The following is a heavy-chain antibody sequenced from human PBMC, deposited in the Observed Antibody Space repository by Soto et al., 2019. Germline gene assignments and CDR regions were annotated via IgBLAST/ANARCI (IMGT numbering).Heavy chain of an antibody. CDR1: GYTFTNYW. J-gene: IGHJ6*02. Sequence: GESLKISCKGSGYTFTNYWIGWVRQMPGKGLEWMGIIYPGDSDTKYNPSFQGQVTISADKSIATTYLRWTSLKASDTAIYYCAASIFYYGMDVWGQGTTVTVSS. CDR3: AASIFYYGMDV. V-gene: IGHV5-51*01. CDR2: IYPGDSDT.